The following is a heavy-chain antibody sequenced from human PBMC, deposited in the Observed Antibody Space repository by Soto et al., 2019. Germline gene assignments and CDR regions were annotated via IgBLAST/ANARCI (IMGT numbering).Heavy chain of an antibody. CDR1: GFTFSSYA. V-gene: IGHV3-23*01. Sequence: EVQLLESGGGLVQPGGSLRLSCAASGFTFSSYAMNWVRQAPGKGLEWVSVISGSGDSTYYADSVKGRFTISRDNSKNTLYLQMNSLIAEDTAVYYCASRSSGWFFDYWGQGTLVTVSS. CDR3: ASRSSGWFFDY. J-gene: IGHJ4*02. D-gene: IGHD6-19*01. CDR2: ISGSGDST.